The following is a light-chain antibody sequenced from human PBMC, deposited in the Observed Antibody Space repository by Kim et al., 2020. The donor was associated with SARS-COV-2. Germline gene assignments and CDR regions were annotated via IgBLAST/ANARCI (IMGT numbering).Light chain of an antibody. V-gene: IGKV3-11*01. CDR2: DAS. CDR3: QQRSNWPYT. Sequence: SLSPGERATLSCRASQSVSSYVAWYQQKPGQAPRLLIYDASSRATGIPARFSGSGSGTDFTLTISSLEPEDFAVYYCQQRSNWPYTFGQGTKLEI. J-gene: IGKJ2*01. CDR1: QSVSSY.